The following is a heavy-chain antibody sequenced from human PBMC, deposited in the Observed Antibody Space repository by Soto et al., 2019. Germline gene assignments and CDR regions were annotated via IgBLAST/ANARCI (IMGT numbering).Heavy chain of an antibody. CDR1: GGSISSGDYY. CDR3: ASGSYYHDRSGYYHY. Sequence: QVQLQESGPGLVKPSQTLSLTCTVSGGSISSGDYYWSWIRQPPGKGLEWIGYIYYSGSTYYHPSPTRRVTTXGDXSXSPFSLKLGSVTAADTAVYYCASGSYYHDRSGYYHYWGQGTLVTVSS. V-gene: IGHV4-30-4*01. D-gene: IGHD3-22*01. CDR2: IYYSGST. J-gene: IGHJ4*02.